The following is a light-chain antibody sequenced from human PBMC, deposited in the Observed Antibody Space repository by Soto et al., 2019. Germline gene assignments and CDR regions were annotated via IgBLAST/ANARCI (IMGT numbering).Light chain of an antibody. V-gene: IGKV1-39*01. J-gene: IGKJ1*01. CDR1: QTIITF. CDR2: AAS. Sequence: DIQLTQSPSSLSASVGDRVTITCRASQTIITFLNWYQQKPGKAPNLLISAASSLHSGVPSRFSGSGSGSDFTLTISSLQPEDFATYYCQKSYTSPWTFGQGTKVEIK. CDR3: QKSYTSPWT.